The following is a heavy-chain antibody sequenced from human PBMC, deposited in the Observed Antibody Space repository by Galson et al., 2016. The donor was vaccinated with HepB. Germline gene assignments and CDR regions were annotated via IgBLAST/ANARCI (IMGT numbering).Heavy chain of an antibody. Sequence: LSLSCAVSGFTVSSDYMSRVRQAPGKELEWVSVIYSGGDTYYADSVKGRFTISRDNSKNTLYLQMSSLRTEDTAVYFCARDPGLRNGMGGWGKGTTVTVSS. V-gene: IGHV3-66*02. J-gene: IGHJ6*04. D-gene: IGHD4-17*01. CDR3: ARDPGLRNGMGG. CDR2: IYSGGDT. CDR1: GFTVSSDY.